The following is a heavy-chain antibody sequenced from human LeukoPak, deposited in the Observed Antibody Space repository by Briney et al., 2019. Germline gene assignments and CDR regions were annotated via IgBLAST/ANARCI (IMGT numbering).Heavy chain of an antibody. J-gene: IGHJ4*02. CDR3: ARGDCSGGSCYLSLTTIDY. CDR2: IRSDGSDT. Sequence: GGSLRLSCAASGFTFSDTWMHWVRQAPGEGLVWVSRIRSDGSDTRYAESVKGRFTISRDNAKNTLYLQMNSLRAEDTAVYYCARGDCSGGSCYLSLTTIDYWGQGTLVTVSS. CDR1: GFTFSDTW. V-gene: IGHV3-74*01. D-gene: IGHD2-15*01.